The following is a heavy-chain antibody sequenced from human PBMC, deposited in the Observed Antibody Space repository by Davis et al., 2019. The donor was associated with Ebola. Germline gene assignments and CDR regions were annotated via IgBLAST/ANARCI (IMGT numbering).Heavy chain of an antibody. CDR3: ARNIAAAGWEWFDP. CDR2: IYPGDSDT. Sequence: PGGSLRLSCKGSGYSFTSYWIGWVRQMPGKGLEWMGIIYPGDSDTRYSPSFQGQVTISADKSISTAYLQWSSLKASDTAMYYCARNIAAAGWEWFDPWGQGTLVTVSS. CDR1: GYSFTSYW. V-gene: IGHV5-51*01. J-gene: IGHJ5*02. D-gene: IGHD6-13*01.